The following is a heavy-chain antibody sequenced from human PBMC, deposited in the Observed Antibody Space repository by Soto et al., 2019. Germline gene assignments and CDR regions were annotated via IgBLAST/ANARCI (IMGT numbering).Heavy chain of an antibody. CDR1: GGSISSYY. J-gene: IGHJ4*02. CDR3: AGNGIVVASTGY. CDR2: IYYSGST. Sequence: SETLSLTCNVSGGSISSYYWSWIRQPPGKGLEWIGYIYYSGSTNYNPSLKSRVTISVDTSKNQFSLKLSSVTAADTAVYYCAGNGIVVASTGYWGQGTLASVS. V-gene: IGHV4-59*01. D-gene: IGHD1-26*01.